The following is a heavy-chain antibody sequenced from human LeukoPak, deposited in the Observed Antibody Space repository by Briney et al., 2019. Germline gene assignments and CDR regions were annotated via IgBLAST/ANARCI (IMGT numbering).Heavy chain of an antibody. CDR2: IYHSGST. CDR3: ARGYAAVDNWFDP. CDR1: GYSISSGYY. D-gene: IGHD6-13*01. V-gene: IGHV4-38-2*02. Sequence: PSETLSLTCTVSGYSISSGYYWGWIRQPPGKGLEWIGSIYHSGSTYYNPSLKSRVTISVDTSKNQFSLKLSSVTAADTAVYYCARGYAAVDNWFDPWGQGTLVTVSS. J-gene: IGHJ5*02.